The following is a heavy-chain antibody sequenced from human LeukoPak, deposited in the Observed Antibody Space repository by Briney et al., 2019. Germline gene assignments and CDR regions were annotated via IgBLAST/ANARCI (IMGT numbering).Heavy chain of an antibody. CDR2: INWNGGNT. Sequence: SGGSLRLSCAASGFTFDDYGMSWVRQAPGKGLEWVSGINWNGGNTGYADSVKGRFTISRDNSKNTLYLQMNSLRAKDTAVYYCAKQAGCSSTSCYWRYYMDVWGKGTTVTVSS. CDR3: AKQAGCSSTSCYWRYYMDV. V-gene: IGHV3-20*04. J-gene: IGHJ6*03. CDR1: GFTFDDYG. D-gene: IGHD2-2*01.